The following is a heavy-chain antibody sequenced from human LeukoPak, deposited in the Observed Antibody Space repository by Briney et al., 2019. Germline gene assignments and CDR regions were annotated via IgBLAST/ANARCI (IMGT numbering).Heavy chain of an antibody. D-gene: IGHD5-18*01. V-gene: IGHV4-61*08. CDR2: MHYSGTT. Sequence: SETLSLTCSVSGGSISGGSISGYHWSWIRQPPGKGLELIAYMHYSGTTHYNPSLKSRVIISIDTSKNQFSLRLSSVTAADTAVYYCARENDRYGRIDYWGQGTQVTVSS. CDR3: ARENDRYGRIDY. J-gene: IGHJ4*02. CDR1: GGSISGGSISGYH.